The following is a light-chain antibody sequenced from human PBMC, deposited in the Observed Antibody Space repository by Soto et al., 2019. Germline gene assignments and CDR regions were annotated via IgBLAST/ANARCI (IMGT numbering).Light chain of an antibody. Sequence: EIVMTQSPATLSVSPGERATLSCRASQSVSTNLAWYQQKPGQAPRLLIFGASTRATGIPARFSGSVSGTEFTLTISSLQSEDFAVYYCHQYNTWSPLAFGGGTKVETK. CDR2: GAS. CDR1: QSVSTN. V-gene: IGKV3-15*01. CDR3: HQYNTWSPLA. J-gene: IGKJ4*01.